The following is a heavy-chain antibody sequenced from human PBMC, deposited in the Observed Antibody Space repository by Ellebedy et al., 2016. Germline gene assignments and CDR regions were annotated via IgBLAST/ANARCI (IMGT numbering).Heavy chain of an antibody. Sequence: GESLKISXAASSFNLIDYGMHWVRQTPDKGLEWVASISYDGGNSYYGDSVKGRVTVSRDTSQNTLYLQMNSLRAEDTAVYYCAKDLRRWLQLTSGYYYGMDVWGQGTTVTVSS. J-gene: IGHJ6*02. D-gene: IGHD5-24*01. V-gene: IGHV3-30*18. CDR2: ISYDGGNS. CDR3: AKDLRRWLQLTSGYYYGMDV. CDR1: SFNLIDYG.